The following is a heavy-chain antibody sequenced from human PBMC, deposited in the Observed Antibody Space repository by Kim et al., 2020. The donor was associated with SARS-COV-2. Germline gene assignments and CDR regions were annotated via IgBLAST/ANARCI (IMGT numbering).Heavy chain of an antibody. CDR1: GLTLSNYA. D-gene: IGHD6-6*01. Sequence: GGSLRLSCAAPGLTLSNYALGWVRQAPGKGLEWVSDITASGATTSYADSGKGRFIISRDNSKNMLFLQMNSLRGEDTAIYYCAGRRELVLYYFDYWGQGTLVAVSS. CDR3: AGRRELVLYYFDY. V-gene: IGHV3-23*01. CDR2: ITASGATT. J-gene: IGHJ4*02.